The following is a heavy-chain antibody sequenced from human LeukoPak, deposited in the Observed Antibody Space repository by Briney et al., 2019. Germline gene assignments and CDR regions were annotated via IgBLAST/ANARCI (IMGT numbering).Heavy chain of an antibody. D-gene: IGHD1-1*01. Sequence: SEALSLTCAVSGGSITTTNWWSWVRQPPGKGLEWIGEVHLSGATNYNPSLESRVTISVDTSKNQFSLKLSSVTAADTAVYYCARAGNNWSFDYWGQGTLVTVSS. CDR1: GGSITTTNW. CDR3: ARAGNNWSFDY. V-gene: IGHV4-4*02. CDR2: VHLSGAT. J-gene: IGHJ4*02.